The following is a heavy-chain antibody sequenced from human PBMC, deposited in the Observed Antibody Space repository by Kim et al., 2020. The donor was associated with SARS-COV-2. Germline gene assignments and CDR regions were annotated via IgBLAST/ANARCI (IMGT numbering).Heavy chain of an antibody. CDR2: IYYSGST. J-gene: IGHJ4*02. D-gene: IGHD3-22*01. V-gene: IGHV4-31*03. CDR1: GGSISSGGYY. CDR3: ARARITMIVVVKYFDY. Sequence: SETLSLTCTVSGGSISSGGYYCSWIRQHPGKGLEWIGYIYYSGSTYYNPYLKSRVTISVDTSKNQFSLKLSSVTAPDTAVYYCARARITMIVVVKYFDYWGQGTRVSVSS.